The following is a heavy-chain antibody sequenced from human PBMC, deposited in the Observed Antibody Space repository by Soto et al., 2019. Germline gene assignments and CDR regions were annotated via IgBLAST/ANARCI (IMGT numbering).Heavy chain of an antibody. D-gene: IGHD3-3*01. CDR2: MNPNSGNT. J-gene: IGHJ6*03. CDR1: GYTFTSYD. CDR3: ARGRRDDFWMHFGYYYYYMDV. V-gene: IGHV1-8*01. Sequence: ASVKVSCKASGYTFTSYDINWVRQATGQGLEWMGWMNPNSGNTGYAQKFQGRVTMTRNTSISTAYMELSSLRSEDTAVYYCARGRRDDFWMHFGYYYYYMDVWGKGTTVTVSS.